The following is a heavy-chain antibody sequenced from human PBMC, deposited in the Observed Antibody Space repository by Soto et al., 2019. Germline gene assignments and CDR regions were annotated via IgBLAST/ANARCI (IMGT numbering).Heavy chain of an antibody. V-gene: IGHV3-9*01. CDR1: GFSFDDYA. Sequence: EVQVVESGGGLVQPGRSLRLSCAASGFSFDDYAMHWVRQAPGKGLEWVSGISWNSGTIGYADSVKGRFTISRDNAKNSPYLLMNSLRAEDTALYYCAKSTGGTVNGMGVWGQGTTVTVSS. J-gene: IGHJ6*02. CDR3: AKSTGGTVNGMGV. D-gene: IGHD2-8*02. CDR2: ISWNSGTI.